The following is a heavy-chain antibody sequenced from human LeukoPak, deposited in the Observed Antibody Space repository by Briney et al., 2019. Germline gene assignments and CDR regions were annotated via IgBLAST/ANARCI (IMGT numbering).Heavy chain of an antibody. J-gene: IGHJ5*02. CDR2: TFYSGST. V-gene: IGHV4-39*07. CDR1: GDSISSSSYY. D-gene: IGHD3-10*01. CDR3: ARDQSGWFDP. Sequence: SETLSLTCTVSGDSISSSSYYWEWIRQPPGKGLEWIGSTFYSGSTYYNPSLKSRVTISVDTSKNEFSLKLSSVTAADTAVYYCARDQSGWFDPWGQGTLVTVSS.